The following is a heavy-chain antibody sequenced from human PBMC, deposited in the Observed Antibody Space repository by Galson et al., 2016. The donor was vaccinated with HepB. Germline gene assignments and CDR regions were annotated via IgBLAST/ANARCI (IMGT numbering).Heavy chain of an antibody. CDR1: GFTFSTSG. V-gene: IGHV1-58*01. Sequence: SVKVSCKASGFTFSTSGLQWVRQARGQRLEWIGWIVVGSGNTVYAQKFQERVTITRDMSSNTAYMELSSLRSEDTAVYYCAADFDTPWFDAEYFQHWGQGTLVTVSS. J-gene: IGHJ1*01. D-gene: IGHD3-10*01. CDR3: AADFDTPWFDAEYFQH. CDR2: IVVGSGNT.